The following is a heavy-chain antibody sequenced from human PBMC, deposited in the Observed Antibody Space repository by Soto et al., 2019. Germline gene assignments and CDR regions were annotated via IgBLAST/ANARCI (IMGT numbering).Heavy chain of an antibody. V-gene: IGHV1-69*13. D-gene: IGHD3-3*01. CDR2: IIPIFGTA. Sequence: SVKVSCKASGGTFSSYAISWVRQAPGQGLEWMGGIIPIFGTANYAQKFQGRVTITADESTSTAYMELSSLRSEDTAVYYCARERRPLDFWSGYQNYYYYGMDVWGQGTTVTVSS. CDR1: GGTFSSYA. CDR3: ARERRPLDFWSGYQNYYYYGMDV. J-gene: IGHJ6*02.